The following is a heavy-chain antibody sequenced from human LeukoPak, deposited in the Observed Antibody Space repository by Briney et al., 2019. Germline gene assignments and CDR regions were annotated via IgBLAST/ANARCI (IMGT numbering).Heavy chain of an antibody. CDR2: IYYSGRT. CDR1: GGSISSGGYY. D-gene: IGHD4-23*01. CDR3: ASSRHGNLYYGMDV. Sequence: PSETLSLTCTVSGGSISSGGYYWSWIRQHPGKGLEWIGYIYYSGRTDYNPSLKSRVTISVDTSKNQFSLKLSSVTAADTAVYYCASSRHGNLYYGMDVWGQGTTVTVSS. V-gene: IGHV4-31*03. J-gene: IGHJ6*02.